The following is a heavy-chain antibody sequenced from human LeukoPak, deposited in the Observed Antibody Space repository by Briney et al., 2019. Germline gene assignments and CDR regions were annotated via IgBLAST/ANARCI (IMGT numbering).Heavy chain of an antibody. CDR2: MNPNSGNT. CDR3: ARGSIAVAGQDAFDI. D-gene: IGHD6-19*01. CDR1: GYTFTSYA. V-gene: IGHV1-8*03. Sequence: ASVKVSCKASGYTFTSYAMNWVRQAPGQGLEWMGWMNPNSGNTGYAQKFQGRVTITGNTSISTAYMELSSLRSEDTAVYYCARGSIAVAGQDAFDIWGQGTMVTVSS. J-gene: IGHJ3*02.